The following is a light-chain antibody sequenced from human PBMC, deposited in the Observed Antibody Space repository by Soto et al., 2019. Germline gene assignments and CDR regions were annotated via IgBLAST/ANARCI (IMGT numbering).Light chain of an antibody. Sequence: QSALTQPASVSGSPGQSITISCTGTSSDVGNYNLVSWYQHHPGKAPKLMIYEDSKRPSGVSNRFSGSKSGNTASLTISGLQAVDEADYYCCSYAGSTSWVFGGGTKLTVL. V-gene: IGLV2-23*01. CDR3: CSYAGSTSWV. J-gene: IGLJ3*02. CDR1: SSDVGNYNL. CDR2: EDS.